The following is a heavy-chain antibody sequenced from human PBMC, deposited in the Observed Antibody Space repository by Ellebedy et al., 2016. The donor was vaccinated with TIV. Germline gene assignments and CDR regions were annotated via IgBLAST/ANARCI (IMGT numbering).Heavy chain of an antibody. D-gene: IGHD5-12*01. CDR3: ARDPDGYEPNYFDP. J-gene: IGHJ5*02. V-gene: IGHV4-38-2*02. Sequence: MPGGSLRLSCTISGYSITSGYYWGWIRQPPGKGLEWIGNIFHTGTTYYKSSLRSRLTMSVNTSKNEFSMRLSSVTAADTAVYFCARDPDGYEPNYFDPWGRGTLVIVSS. CDR1: GYSITSGYY. CDR2: IFHTGTT.